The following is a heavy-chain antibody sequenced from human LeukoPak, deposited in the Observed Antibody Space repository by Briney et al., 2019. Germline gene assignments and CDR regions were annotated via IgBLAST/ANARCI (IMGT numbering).Heavy chain of an antibody. D-gene: IGHD6-19*01. CDR3: ASVQQVAVAGTYYYYYGMDV. J-gene: IGHJ6*02. Sequence: GASVKVSCKASGYTFTSYGISWVRRAPGQGLEWMGWISAYNGNTNYAQKLQGRVTMTTDTSTSTAYMELRSLRSDDTAVYYCASVQQVAVAGTYYYYYGMDVWGQGTTVTVSS. CDR1: GYTFTSYG. V-gene: IGHV1-18*01. CDR2: ISAYNGNT.